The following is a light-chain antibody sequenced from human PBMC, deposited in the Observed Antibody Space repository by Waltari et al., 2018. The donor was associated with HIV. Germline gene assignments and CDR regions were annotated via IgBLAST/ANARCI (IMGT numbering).Light chain of an antibody. CDR1: ALPKKY. CDR2: KDM. CDR3: QSTDHDGTWV. V-gene: IGLV3-25*03. Sequence: SYDLTQTPSVSVSPGQTARINCSRGALPKKYSPWYRQKAGQAPILLIYKDMERPSGIPERISGSGSGTGVTLTITDVQAEDEGDYFCQSTDHDGTWVFGGGTKLTVL. J-gene: IGLJ3*02.